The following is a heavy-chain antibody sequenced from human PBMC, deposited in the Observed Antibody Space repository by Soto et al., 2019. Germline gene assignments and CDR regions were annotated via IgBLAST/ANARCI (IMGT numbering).Heavy chain of an antibody. V-gene: IGHV4-39*01. J-gene: IGHJ4*02. Sequence: SETLSLTCTVSGGSISSSSYYWGWIRQPPGKGLEWIGSIYYSGSTYYNPSLKSRVTISVDTSKNQFSLKLSSVTAADTAVYYCARTGITMVRGVPFDYWGQGTLVTVSS. CDR3: ARTGITMVRGVPFDY. CDR2: IYYSGST. D-gene: IGHD3-10*01. CDR1: GGSISSSSYY.